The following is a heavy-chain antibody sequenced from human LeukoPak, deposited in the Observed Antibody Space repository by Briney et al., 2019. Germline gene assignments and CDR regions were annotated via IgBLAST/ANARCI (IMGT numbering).Heavy chain of an antibody. J-gene: IGHJ5*02. CDR1: GFTFSNYN. Sequence: GGSLRLSCAASGFTFSNYNMNWVRQAPGKGLEWVSSISGSSSFIYYADSLKGRFTISRDNAKNSLYLQMNSLRAEDTAVYYCARDYSSSWPLNWFDPWGQGTQVTVSS. CDR2: ISGSSSFI. D-gene: IGHD6-13*01. V-gene: IGHV3-21*01. CDR3: ARDYSSSWPLNWFDP.